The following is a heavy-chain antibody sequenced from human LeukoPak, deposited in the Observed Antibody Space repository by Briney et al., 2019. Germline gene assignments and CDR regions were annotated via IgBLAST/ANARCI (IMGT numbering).Heavy chain of an antibody. CDR3: ASAVAGQVFDY. J-gene: IGHJ4*02. CDR1: GGSISSYY. CDR2: IYYSGST. D-gene: IGHD6-19*01. V-gene: IGHV4-59*08. Sequence: PSETLPLTCTVSGGSISSYYWSWIRQPPGKGLEWIGYIYYSGSTNYNPSLKSRVTISVDTSKNQFSLKLSSVTAADTAVYYSASAVAGQVFDYWGQGTLVTVSS.